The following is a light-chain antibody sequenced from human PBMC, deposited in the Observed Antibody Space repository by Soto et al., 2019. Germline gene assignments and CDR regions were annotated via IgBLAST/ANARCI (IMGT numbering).Light chain of an antibody. Sequence: ETVMTQSPATLSVSPGARVPLSCRASQSVSGKVAWYQQKPGQPPSLLIYAASTRATGVPARFSGSGSGTEFTLTITSLQSEDFAVYFCQQYANWPPVIFGGGTKVDIK. CDR3: QQYANWPPVI. CDR1: QSVSGK. J-gene: IGKJ4*01. V-gene: IGKV3-15*01. CDR2: AAS.